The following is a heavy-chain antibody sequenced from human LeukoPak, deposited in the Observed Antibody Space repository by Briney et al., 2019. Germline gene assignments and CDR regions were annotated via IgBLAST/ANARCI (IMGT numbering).Heavy chain of an antibody. CDR1: GFTFSSYA. Sequence: GGSLRLSCAASGFTFSSYAMSWVRQAPGKGLEWVSVISDSGGNTYYADSVKGRFTISRDNSKNTLYLQMNSLRAEDTAVYYCAKDIGWELQVGFDYWGQGTLVTVSS. CDR3: AKDIGWELQVGFDY. J-gene: IGHJ4*02. D-gene: IGHD1-26*01. CDR2: ISDSGGNT. V-gene: IGHV3-23*01.